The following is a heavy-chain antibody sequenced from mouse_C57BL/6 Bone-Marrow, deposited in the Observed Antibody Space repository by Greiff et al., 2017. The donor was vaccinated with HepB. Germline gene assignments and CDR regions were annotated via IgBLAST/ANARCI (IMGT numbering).Heavy chain of an antibody. J-gene: IGHJ2*01. V-gene: IGHV1-55*01. Sequence: QVHVKQPGAELVKPGASVKMSCKASGYTFTSYWITWVKQRPGQGLEWIGDIYPGSGSTNYNEKFKSKATLTVDTSSSTAYMQLSSLTSEDSAVYYCARFLITTVVGFDYWGQGTTLTVSS. CDR1: GYTFTSYW. D-gene: IGHD1-1*01. CDR2: IYPGSGST. CDR3: ARFLITTVVGFDY.